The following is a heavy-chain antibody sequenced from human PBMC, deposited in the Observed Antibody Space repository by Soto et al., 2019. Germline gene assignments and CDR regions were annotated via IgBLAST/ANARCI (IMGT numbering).Heavy chain of an antibody. Sequence: EVQLVESGGGLVQPGGSLRLSCAASGFTFSSYEMNWVRQAPGKGLEWVSYISSSGSTIYYADSVKGRFTISRDNAKNSLYLQMNSLRAEDTGVYYCARKYYYDSSGYIYYFDYWGQGTLVTVSS. CDR3: ARKYYYDSSGYIYYFDY. V-gene: IGHV3-48*03. CDR1: GFTFSSYE. J-gene: IGHJ4*02. CDR2: ISSSGSTI. D-gene: IGHD3-22*01.